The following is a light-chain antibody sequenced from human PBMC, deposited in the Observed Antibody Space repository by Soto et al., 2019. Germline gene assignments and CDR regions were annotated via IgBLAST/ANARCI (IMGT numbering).Light chain of an antibody. J-gene: IGKJ2*01. CDR2: GSS. CDR3: QQYGSSPPYT. V-gene: IGKV3-20*01. Sequence: EVVLTQSPGTLSLSPGERATLSCRASQSVNNNYLAWYQQKPGQAPRLLIFGSSDRATGIPDRFSGSGSGTDFTLTISRLEPEDFAMYYCQQYGSSPPYTFGLGTKLEIK. CDR1: QSVNNNY.